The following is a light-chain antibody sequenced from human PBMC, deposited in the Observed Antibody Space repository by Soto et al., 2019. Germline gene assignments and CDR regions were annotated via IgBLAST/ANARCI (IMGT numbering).Light chain of an antibody. Sequence: QSALTQPRSVYGSPGQSVTISCTGTSSDVGGYNYVSWYQQHPGKAPKLMIYDVSKRPSGVPDRFSGSKSGNTASLTISGLQAEDEADYYCCSYAGSYTDVFGTGTKVTVL. CDR3: CSYAGSYTDV. CDR1: SSDVGGYNY. V-gene: IGLV2-11*01. CDR2: DVS. J-gene: IGLJ1*01.